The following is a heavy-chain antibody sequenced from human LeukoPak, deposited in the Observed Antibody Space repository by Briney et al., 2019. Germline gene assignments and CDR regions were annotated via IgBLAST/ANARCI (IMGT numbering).Heavy chain of an antibody. CDR3: ARDSLNAIYSGGKNKDDY. J-gene: IGHJ4*02. Sequence: ASVKVSCKASGYTFTSYGISWVRQAPGQGLEWMGWISAYNGNTNYAQKLQGRVTMTTDTSTSTAYMELRSLRSDDTAVYYCARDSLNAIYSGGKNKDDYWGQGTLVTVSS. CDR2: ISAYNGNT. D-gene: IGHD1-26*01. CDR1: GYTFTSYG. V-gene: IGHV1-18*01.